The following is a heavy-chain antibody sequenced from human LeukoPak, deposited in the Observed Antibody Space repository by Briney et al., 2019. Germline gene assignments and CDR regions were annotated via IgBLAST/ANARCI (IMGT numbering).Heavy chain of an antibody. CDR2: IWYDGSNK. D-gene: IGHD6-13*01. Sequence: GGSLRLSCAASGFTFSSYWMHWVRQAPGKGLEWVAVIWYDGSNKYYADSVKGRFTISRDNSKNTLYLQMNSLRAEDTAVYYCARLGSSWSLDYWGQGTLVTVSS. CDR3: ARLGSSWSLDY. V-gene: IGHV3-33*08. J-gene: IGHJ4*02. CDR1: GFTFSSYW.